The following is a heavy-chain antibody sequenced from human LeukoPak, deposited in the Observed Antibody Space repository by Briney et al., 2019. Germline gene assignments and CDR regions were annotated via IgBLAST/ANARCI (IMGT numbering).Heavy chain of an antibody. D-gene: IGHD2-21*02. Sequence: GGSLRLPCVGSGFHFGSYGMHWVRQAPGKGLEWVAVIWHDGSNKDYADSVKGRFTISRDNSKNTVYLQMNSLRAEDTAVYYCARGYCGGDCRVYYGMDVWGQGTTVTVSS. CDR2: IWHDGSNK. CDR1: GFHFGSYG. V-gene: IGHV3-33*01. CDR3: ARGYCGGDCRVYYGMDV. J-gene: IGHJ6*02.